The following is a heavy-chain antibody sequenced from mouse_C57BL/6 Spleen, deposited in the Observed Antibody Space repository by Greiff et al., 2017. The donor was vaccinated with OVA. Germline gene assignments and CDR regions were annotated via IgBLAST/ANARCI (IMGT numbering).Heavy chain of an antibody. D-gene: IGHD2-5*01. CDR2: IYPRSGNT. CDR3: AHYYSNYPFAY. CDR1: GYTFTSYG. Sequence: VKLMESGAELARPGASVKLSCKASGYTFTSYGISWVKQRTGQGLEWIGEIYPRSGNTYYNEKFKGKATLTADKSSSTAYMELRSLTSEDSAVYFCAHYYSNYPFAYWGQGTLVTVSA. V-gene: IGHV1-81*01. J-gene: IGHJ3*01.